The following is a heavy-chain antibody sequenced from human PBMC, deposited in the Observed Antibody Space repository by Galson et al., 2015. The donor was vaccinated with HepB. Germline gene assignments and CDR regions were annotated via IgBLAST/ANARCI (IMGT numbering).Heavy chain of an antibody. CDR2: INHSGST. CDR1: GGSFSGYY. V-gene: IGHV4-34*01. J-gene: IGHJ4*02. Sequence: TLSLTCAVYGGSFSGYYWSWIRQPPGKGLKWIGEINHSGSTNYNPSLKSRVTISVDTSKNQFSLKLSSVTAADTAVYYCARGFSIAAAGRTYHFDYWGQGTLVTVSS. CDR3: ARGFSIAAAGRTYHFDY. D-gene: IGHD6-13*01.